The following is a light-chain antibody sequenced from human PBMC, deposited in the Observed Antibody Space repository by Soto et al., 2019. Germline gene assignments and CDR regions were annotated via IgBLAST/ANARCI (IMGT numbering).Light chain of an antibody. V-gene: IGLV2-14*03. CDR1: SSDIGTYDY. CDR3: SLYTTSSSVI. Sequence: QSALTQPASVSGSPGQSIAISCSGTSSDIGTYDYVSWYQQHPGKAPKLMLFDVNHRPSGVSDRFFGSKSGNTASLTISGLQAEDEADYYCSLYTTSSSVIFGGGTQLTVL. CDR2: DVN. J-gene: IGLJ2*01.